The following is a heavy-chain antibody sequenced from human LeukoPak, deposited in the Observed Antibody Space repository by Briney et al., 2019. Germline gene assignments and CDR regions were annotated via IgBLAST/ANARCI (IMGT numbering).Heavy chain of an antibody. V-gene: IGHV3-21*06. CDR1: GFTFSSYS. J-gene: IGHJ4*02. CDR3: ARDTSGWSPLDY. Sequence: GGSLRLSCAASGFTFSSYSMNWVRQAPGKGLEWVSSITSSSSYIYYADSVKGRFTISRDNAKNSLFLHMNSLRAEDTAVYYCARDTSGWSPLDYWGQGTLVTVSS. CDR2: ITSSSSYI. D-gene: IGHD6-19*01.